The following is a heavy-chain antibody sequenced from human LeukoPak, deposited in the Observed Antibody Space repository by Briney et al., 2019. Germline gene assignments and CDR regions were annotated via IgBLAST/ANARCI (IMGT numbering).Heavy chain of an antibody. V-gene: IGHV4-4*07. CDR2: IYTSGST. Sequence: SETLSLTCTVSGGSISSYYWSWIRQPAGKGLEWIGRIYTSGSTNYNPSLKSRVTMSVDTSRNQFSLKLSSVTAADTAVYYCARGQWLVQGYGMDVWGQGTTVTVSS. D-gene: IGHD6-19*01. J-gene: IGHJ6*02. CDR1: GGSISSYY. CDR3: ARGQWLVQGYGMDV.